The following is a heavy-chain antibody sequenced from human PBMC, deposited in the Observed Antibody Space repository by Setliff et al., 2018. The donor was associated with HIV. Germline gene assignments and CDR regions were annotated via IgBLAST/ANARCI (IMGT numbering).Heavy chain of an antibody. J-gene: IGHJ4*01. CDR3: ARRGSGYFEY. Sequence: ASVKVSCKASGYTLTSNYMHWVRQAPGQGLEWMGIVNPSDGSTIYAQKFQGRVTMTRDTSTSTVYMELSSLTSEDTAVYYCARRGSGYFEYWGHGTLVTVSS. CDR1: GYTLTSNY. CDR2: VNPSDGST. V-gene: IGHV1-46*01. D-gene: IGHD3-16*01.